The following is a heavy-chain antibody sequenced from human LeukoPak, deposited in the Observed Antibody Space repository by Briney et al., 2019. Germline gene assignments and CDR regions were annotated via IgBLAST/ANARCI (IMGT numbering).Heavy chain of an antibody. J-gene: IGHJ4*02. CDR2: IYYSGST. CDR3: ASRTSSLAEG. D-gene: IGHD2-2*01. CDR1: GGSISSSSYY. Sequence: SETLSLTCTVSGGSISSSSYYWGWIRQPPGKGLEWIGSIYYSGSTYYNPSLKSRVTISVDTSKNQFSLKLSSVTAADTAVYYCASRTSSLAEGWGQGTLVTVSS. V-gene: IGHV4-39*01.